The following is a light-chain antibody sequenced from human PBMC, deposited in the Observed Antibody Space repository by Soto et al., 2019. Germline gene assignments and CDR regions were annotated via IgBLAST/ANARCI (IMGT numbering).Light chain of an antibody. CDR2: DNN. J-gene: IGLJ1*01. CDR3: QSYDGRLSGYV. V-gene: IGLV1-40*01. CDR1: NSNIGAGSD. Sequence: QSVLTQPPSVSAAPGQRVTISCTGSNSNIGAGSDVHWYQQLPGTAPKLLMCDNNNRPSGVPDRFSGSKSGTSASLAITGLQAEDEADYYCQSYDGRLSGYVFGTGTQLTVL.